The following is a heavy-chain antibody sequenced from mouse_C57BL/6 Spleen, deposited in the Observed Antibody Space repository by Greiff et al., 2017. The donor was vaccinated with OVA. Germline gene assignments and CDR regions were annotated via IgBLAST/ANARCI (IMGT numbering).Heavy chain of an antibody. J-gene: IGHJ4*01. CDR3: TRSHYYYGSSYYAMDY. V-gene: IGHV1-15*01. D-gene: IGHD1-1*01. CDR1: GYTFTDYE. CDR2: IAPETGGT. Sequence: QVQLQQSGAELVRPGASVTLSCKASGYTFTDYEMHWVKQTPVHGLEWIGAIAPETGGTAYNQKFKGKAILTADKSSSTAYMKLRSLTSDDSAVYYCTRSHYYYGSSYYAMDYWGQGTSVTVSS.